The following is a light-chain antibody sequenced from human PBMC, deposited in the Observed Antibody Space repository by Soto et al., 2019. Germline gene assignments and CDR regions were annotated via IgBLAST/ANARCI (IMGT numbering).Light chain of an antibody. CDR1: PPVSSRY. V-gene: IGKV3D-20*02. Sequence: ERVMTQSPGTLSSCPGARVTLSCMATPPVSSRYLACYQQKPGQAPRLLIYGASTRATGIPARFSGSGSGTDFTLTISSLEPEDFAVYYCQQRSNWPRTFGQGTKVDI. CDR3: QQRSNWPRT. J-gene: IGKJ1*01. CDR2: GAS.